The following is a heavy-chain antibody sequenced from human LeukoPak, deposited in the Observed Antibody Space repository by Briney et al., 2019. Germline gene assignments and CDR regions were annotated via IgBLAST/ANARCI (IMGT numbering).Heavy chain of an antibody. Sequence: SETLSLTCTVSGYSISSGYYWSWIRQPPGKGLEWIGEINHSGSTNYNPSLKSRVAISVDTSKNQFSLNLTSVTAADTAVYYCARPRLLYGSGPILVWGQGNLVTVSS. CDR3: ARPRLLYGSGPILV. CDR2: INHSGST. CDR1: GYSISSGYY. J-gene: IGHJ4*02. V-gene: IGHV4-38-2*02. D-gene: IGHD3-10*01.